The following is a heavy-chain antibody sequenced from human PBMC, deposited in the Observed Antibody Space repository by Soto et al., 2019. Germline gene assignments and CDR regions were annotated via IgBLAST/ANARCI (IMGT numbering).Heavy chain of an antibody. D-gene: IGHD3-10*01. J-gene: IGHJ4*02. CDR3: ATSGSGSYKPTTFDY. Sequence: QVQLQESGPGLVKPSQTLSLTCTVSGGSISSGDYYWSWIPQHPGKGLEWIGYIYYSGSTYYNPSLKSRVTISVDTSKNQFSLTLSSVTAADTAVYYCATSGSGSYKPTTFDYWGQGTLVTVSS. V-gene: IGHV4-31*03. CDR1: GGSISSGDYY. CDR2: IYYSGST.